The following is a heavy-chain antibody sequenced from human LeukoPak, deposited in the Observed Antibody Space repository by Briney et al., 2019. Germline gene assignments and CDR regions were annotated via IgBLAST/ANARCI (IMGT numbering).Heavy chain of an antibody. CDR2: ISKDETNK. D-gene: IGHD3-10*01. V-gene: IGHV3-30*18. J-gene: IGHJ3*02. CDR3: ANAYYGSGSYYNGAFDI. CDR1: GFSFSTFG. Sequence: PGGSLRLSCAASGFSFSTFGMHWVRQTPGKGLEWVSHISKDETNKYYADSVKGRFTISRDNSKNTLYLQMNSLRAEGTAVYYCANAYYGSGSYYNGAFDIWGQGTMVTVSS.